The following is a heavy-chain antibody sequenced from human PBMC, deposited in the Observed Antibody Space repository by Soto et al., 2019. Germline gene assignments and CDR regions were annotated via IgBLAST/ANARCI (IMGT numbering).Heavy chain of an antibody. CDR1: GFTFRNYG. Sequence: EVQLLESGGGLVQPGGSLRLSCAASGFTFRNYGMRWVRQAPGKGLEWVSVISGSGDNTYYADSVKGRFSISRDNSESTLFLQMNLLRGEYTAVYYCAFKGTAHSFYWGQGTLVIVSS. CDR2: ISGSGDNT. D-gene: IGHD2-21*02. V-gene: IGHV3-23*01. J-gene: IGHJ4*02. CDR3: AFKGTAHSFY.